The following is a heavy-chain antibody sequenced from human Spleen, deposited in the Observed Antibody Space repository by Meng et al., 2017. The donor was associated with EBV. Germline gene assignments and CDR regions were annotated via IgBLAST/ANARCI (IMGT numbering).Heavy chain of an antibody. D-gene: IGHD3-10*01. J-gene: IGHJ4*02. CDR3: ASESGRGFTPDY. Sequence: LGQPGAGLKNPGSSGKVSCKASGGTFSSYAISWVRQAPGQGLEWMGGIIPIFGTANYAQKFQGRVTITADKSTSTAYMELSSLRSEDTAVYYCASESGRGFTPDYWGQGTLVTVSS. V-gene: IGHV1-69*06. CDR1: GGTFSSYA. CDR2: IIPIFGTA.